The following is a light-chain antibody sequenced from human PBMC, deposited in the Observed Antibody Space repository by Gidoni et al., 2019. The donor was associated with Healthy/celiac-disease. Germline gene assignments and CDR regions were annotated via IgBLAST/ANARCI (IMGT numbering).Light chain of an antibody. J-gene: IGKJ3*01. CDR1: QSVSSN. CDR2: GAS. V-gene: IGKV3-15*01. CDR3: QQYNNWPFT. Sequence: EIVMTQSPTTLSVSPGERATLSCRASQSVSSNLPWYQQKPGQAPRLLIYGASTRATGIPARFSGSGSGTECTLTISSLQSEDFAVYYCQQYNNWPFTFGHGTKVDIK.